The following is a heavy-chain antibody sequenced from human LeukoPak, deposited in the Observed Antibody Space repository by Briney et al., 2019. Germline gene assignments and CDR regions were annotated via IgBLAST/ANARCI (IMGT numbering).Heavy chain of an antibody. D-gene: IGHD3-10*01. CDR3: AKAGYGSGSSSFDQ. Sequence: GGSLRLSCAASRFTFSDYWMSWVRQAPGKGLEWVANIKQDGSEKYYVDSVKGRFTISRDNAKNSLHLQMNTLRAEDTAVYYCAKAGYGSGSSSFDQWGQGTLVTVSS. CDR2: IKQDGSEK. V-gene: IGHV3-7*01. J-gene: IGHJ4*02. CDR1: RFTFSDYW.